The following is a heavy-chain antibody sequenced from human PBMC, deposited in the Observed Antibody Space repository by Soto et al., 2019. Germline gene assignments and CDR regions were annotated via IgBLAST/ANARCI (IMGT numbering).Heavy chain of an antibody. CDR1: GFIFSNYV. J-gene: IGHJ4*02. V-gene: IGHV3-23*04. CDR2: ISDSGGTS. CDR3: AKRPRALLTFDY. D-gene: IGHD1-26*01. Sequence: EVQLVESGGGLVQSGGSLRLSCAASGFIFSNYVMSWVRQAPGKGLEWVSSISDSGGTSYYADSVKGRFTISRDNSKNTLYLQMNSLRAEDTAIYYCAKRPRALLTFDYWGQGTLVTVSS.